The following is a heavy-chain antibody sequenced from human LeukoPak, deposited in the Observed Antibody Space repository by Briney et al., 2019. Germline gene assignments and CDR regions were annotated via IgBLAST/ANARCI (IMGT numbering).Heavy chain of an antibody. V-gene: IGHV3-64D*09. CDR3: AKTDITMIVFDY. Sequence: GGSLRLSCSASGFTFNNYAMYWVRQAPGKGLEYVSAITNNGGSTYYADSVKGRFTISRDNSKNTLYLQMSSLRAEDTAVYYCAKTDITMIVFDYWGQGTLVTVSS. J-gene: IGHJ4*02. D-gene: IGHD3-22*01. CDR1: GFTFNNYA. CDR2: ITNNGGST.